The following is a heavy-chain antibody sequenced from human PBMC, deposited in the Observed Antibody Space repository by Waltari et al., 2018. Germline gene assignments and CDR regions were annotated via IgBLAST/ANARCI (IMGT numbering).Heavy chain of an antibody. J-gene: IGHJ4*02. CDR2: IYYSGST. CDR3: ARHQYDDSSDY. CDR1: GGSISSSSYY. D-gene: IGHD3-22*01. V-gene: IGHV4-39*01. Sequence: QLQLQESGPGLVKPSETLSLTCTVSGGSISSSSYYWGWIRQPPGKGLEWIGSIYYSGSTYYNPSLKSRVTISVDTSKNQFSLKLSSVTAADTAVYYCARHQYDDSSDYWGQGTLVTVSS.